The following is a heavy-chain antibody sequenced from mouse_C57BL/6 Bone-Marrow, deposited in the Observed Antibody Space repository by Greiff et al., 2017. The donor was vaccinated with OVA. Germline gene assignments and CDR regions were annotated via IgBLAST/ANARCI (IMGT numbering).Heavy chain of an antibody. Sequence: VKLQESGAELVRPGTSVKVSCKASGYAFTNYLIEWVKQRPGQGLEWIGVINPGSGGTNYNEKFKGKATLTADKSSSTAYMQLSSLTSEDSAVYFCARDSLGWYFDVWGTGTTVTVSS. CDR2: INPGSGGT. CDR3: ARDSLGWYFDV. CDR1: GYAFTNYL. J-gene: IGHJ1*03. D-gene: IGHD3-3*01. V-gene: IGHV1-54*01.